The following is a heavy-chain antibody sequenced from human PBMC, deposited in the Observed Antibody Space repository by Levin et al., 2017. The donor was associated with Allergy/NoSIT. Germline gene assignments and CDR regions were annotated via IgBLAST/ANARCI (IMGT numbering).Heavy chain of an antibody. CDR2: TYYRSKWYN. D-gene: IGHD2-15*01. J-gene: IGHJ4*02. Sequence: PSETLSLTCAISGDSVSSNSAAWTWIRQSPSRGLEWLGRTYYRSKWYNDYAVSVKSRITINPDTSKNQFSLQLNSVTPEDTAVYYCASYGGGSRELTYWGQGTLVTVSS. CDR1: GDSVSSNSAA. V-gene: IGHV6-1*01. CDR3: ASYGGGSRELTY.